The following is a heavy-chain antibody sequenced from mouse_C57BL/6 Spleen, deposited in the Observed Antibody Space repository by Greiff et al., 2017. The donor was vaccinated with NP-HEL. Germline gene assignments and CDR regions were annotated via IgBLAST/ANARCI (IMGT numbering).Heavy chain of an antibody. J-gene: IGHJ2*01. D-gene: IGHD2-10*02. CDR3: ARESKRGVWLRFDC. V-gene: IGHV1-50*01. CDR2: IDPSDSYT. Sequence: VQLQQPGAELVKPGASVKLSCKASGYTFTSYWMPWVKQRPGQGLEWVGAIDPSDSYTNYNQKFKGKVTLTVDTSSSTAYLQLSSLTSEDSAVYYCARESKRGVWLRFDCWGQGTTLTVSS. CDR1: GYTFTSYW.